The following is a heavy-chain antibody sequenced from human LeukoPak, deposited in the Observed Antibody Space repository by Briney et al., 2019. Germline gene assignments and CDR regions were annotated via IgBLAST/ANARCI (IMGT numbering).Heavy chain of an antibody. V-gene: IGHV4-61*02. Sequence: SETLSLTCTVSGDSMSGDNYYWSWIRQPSGKGLEWIGRIYTSGSTNYNPSLKSRVAISVDTSKNQFSLNLSSVTAADTAVYYCARGRATISFDYWGQGTLVTVSS. J-gene: IGHJ4*02. CDR2: IYTSGST. CDR3: ARGRATISFDY. CDR1: GDSMSGDNYY. D-gene: IGHD5-24*01.